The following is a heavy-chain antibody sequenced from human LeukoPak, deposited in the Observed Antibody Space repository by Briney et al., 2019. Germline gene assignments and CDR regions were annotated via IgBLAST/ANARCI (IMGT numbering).Heavy chain of an antibody. CDR2: ISSSSSYI. D-gene: IGHD3-22*01. CDR3: AKHESGSHYYDSSGPFQH. J-gene: IGHJ1*01. CDR1: GFTFSSYS. V-gene: IGHV3-21*01. Sequence: GGSLRLSCAASGFTFSSYSMNWARQAPGKGLEWVSSISSSSSYIYYADSVKGRFTISRDNAKNSLYLQMNSLRAEDTAVYYCAKHESGSHYYDSSGPFQHWGQGTLVTVSS.